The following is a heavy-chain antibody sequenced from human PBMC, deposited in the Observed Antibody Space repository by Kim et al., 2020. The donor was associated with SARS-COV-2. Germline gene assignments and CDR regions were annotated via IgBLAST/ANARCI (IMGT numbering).Heavy chain of an antibody. CDR3: SRGEEFQSLVVVVAANGAFDY. CDR1: GFTFGDYA. CDR2: IRSKAYGGTT. D-gene: IGHD2-15*01. V-gene: IGHV3-49*03. J-gene: IGHJ4*02. Sequence: GGSLRLSCTASGFTFGDYAMSWFRQAPGKGLEWVGFIRSKAYGGTTKYAASVKGRFTISRDDSKSIAYLEMNSLKTEDTAVYYCSRGEEFQSLVVVVAANGAFDYWGQGTLVSVSS.